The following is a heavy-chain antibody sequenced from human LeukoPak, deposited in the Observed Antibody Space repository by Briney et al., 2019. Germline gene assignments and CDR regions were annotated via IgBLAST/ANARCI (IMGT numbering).Heavy chain of an antibody. CDR1: GFTFSSSA. D-gene: IGHD3-10*01. CDR2: ISSGGVNT. V-gene: IGHV3-23*01. CDR3: ATGRGSGNYNWFDP. Sequence: QPGGSLRLSCTASGFTFSSSAMSWVRQAPRQGLEWVSVISSGGVNTYYRDSVKGRFTLSRDNSKNTLYLQMNSLGAEDTAVYYCATGRGSGNYNWFDPWGQGTLVTVSS. J-gene: IGHJ5*02.